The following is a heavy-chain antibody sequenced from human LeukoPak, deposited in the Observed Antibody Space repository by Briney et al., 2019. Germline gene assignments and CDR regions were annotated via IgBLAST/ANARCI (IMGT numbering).Heavy chain of an antibody. CDR2: IYTSGST. V-gene: IGHV4-61*02. J-gene: IGHJ4*02. CDR1: GGSISSGSYY. CDR3: AREPTVTDPFDY. D-gene: IGHD4-17*01. Sequence: SQTLSLTCTVSGGSISSGSYYWSWIRQPAGKGLEWIGRIYTSGSTNYNPSLKSRVTISVDTSKNQFSLKLSSVTAADTAVYYCAREPTVTDPFDYWGQGTLVTVSS.